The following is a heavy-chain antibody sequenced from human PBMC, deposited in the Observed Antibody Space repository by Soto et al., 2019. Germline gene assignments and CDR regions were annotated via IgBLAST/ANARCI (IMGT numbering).Heavy chain of an antibody. V-gene: IGHV5-51*01. CDR2: IYPGDSDT. CDR1: GYSFTSYW. D-gene: IGHD3-22*01. CDR3: ARPSSGYYYGMDV. Sequence: GESLKVSCKGSGYSFTSYWIGWVRQMPGKGLEWMGIIYPGDSDTRYSPSFQGQVTISADKSISTAYLQWSSLKASDTAMYYCARPSSGYYYGMDVWGQGTTVTVSS. J-gene: IGHJ6*02.